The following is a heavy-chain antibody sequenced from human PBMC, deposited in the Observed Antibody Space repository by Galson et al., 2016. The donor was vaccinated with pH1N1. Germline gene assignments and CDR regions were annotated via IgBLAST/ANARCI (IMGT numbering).Heavy chain of an antibody. CDR2: ISRSGSTI. CDR1: GFAFCSYE. V-gene: IGHV3-48*03. J-gene: IGHJ4*02. Sequence: SLRLSCAASGFAFCSYEMNWVRQAPGKGLEWVSHISRSGSTIHYADSVKGRFTVSRDNAKNSLYLQMNSLRAEDTAVYYCARPAEQQWLVILPFGYWGQGILVTVSS. CDR3: ARPAEQQWLVILPFGY. D-gene: IGHD6-19*01.